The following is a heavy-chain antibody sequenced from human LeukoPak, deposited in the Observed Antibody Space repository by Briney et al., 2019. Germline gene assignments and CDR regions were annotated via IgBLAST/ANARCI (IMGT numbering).Heavy chain of an antibody. J-gene: IGHJ4*02. CDR2: INAGNGNT. Sequence: ASVKVSCKASGYTFTSHAMHWVRQAPGQRLEWMGWINAGNGNTKYSQEFQGRVTITRDTSASTAYMELSSLRSEDMAVYYCARRSSGWYYFDYWGQGTLVTVSS. D-gene: IGHD6-19*01. CDR1: GYTFTSHA. CDR3: ARRSSGWYYFDY. V-gene: IGHV1-3*03.